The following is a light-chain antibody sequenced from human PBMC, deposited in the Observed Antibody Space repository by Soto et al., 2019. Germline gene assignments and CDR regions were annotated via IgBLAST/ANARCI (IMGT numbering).Light chain of an antibody. J-gene: IGLJ3*02. CDR3: SSYADNNNLL. V-gene: IGLV2-8*01. CDR1: SSDVGGYNL. Sequence: QSALTQPPSASGSPGQSVTISCTGTSSDVGGYNLVSWYQQHPGKAPKLIIYKVTERPLGVPDRFSGSKSGNTASLTVSGLQDDDEADYYCSSYADNNNLLFGGGTKLTVL. CDR2: KVT.